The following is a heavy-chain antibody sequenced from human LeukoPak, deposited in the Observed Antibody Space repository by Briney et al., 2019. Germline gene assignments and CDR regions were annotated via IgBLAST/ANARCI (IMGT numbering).Heavy chain of an antibody. J-gene: IGHJ3*02. V-gene: IGHV1-69*04. CDR2: IIPILGIA. CDR1: GGTFSSYA. Sequence: ASVKVSCKASGGTFSSYAISWVRQAPGQGLEWMGRIIPILGIANYAQKFQGRVTITADKSTSTAYMELSSLRSEDTAVYYCARAVYYYDSSGYSGAFDIWGQGTMVTVSS. D-gene: IGHD3-22*01. CDR3: ARAVYYYDSSGYSGAFDI.